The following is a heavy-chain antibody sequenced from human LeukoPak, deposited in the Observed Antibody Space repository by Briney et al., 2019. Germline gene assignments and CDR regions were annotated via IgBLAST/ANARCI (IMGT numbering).Heavy chain of an antibody. CDR3: ARPGDGMDV. J-gene: IGHJ6*04. CDR1: GFTFSSYW. Sequence: GGSLRLSCAASGFTFSSYWMSWVRQAPGKGLEWVSYISSSRSTIYYADSVKGRFTISRDNAKNSLYLQMNSLRAEDTAVYYCARPGDGMDVWGKGTTVTVSS. V-gene: IGHV3-48*04. CDR2: ISSSRSTI.